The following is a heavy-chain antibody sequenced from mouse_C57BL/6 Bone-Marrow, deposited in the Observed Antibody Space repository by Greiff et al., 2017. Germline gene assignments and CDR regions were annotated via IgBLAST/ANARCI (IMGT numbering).Heavy chain of an antibody. V-gene: IGHV14-4*01. CDR2: IDPENGDT. D-gene: IGHD1-1*01. CDR3: TDGSSLN. CDR1: GFNIKDDY. J-gene: IGHJ2*01. Sequence: VQLQQSGAELVRPGASVKLSCTASGFNIKDDYMHWVKQRPEQGLEWIGWIDPENGDTEYASKFQGKATITADTSSNTAYLQLSSLTSEDTAVYYCTDGSSLNWGQGTTLTVSS.